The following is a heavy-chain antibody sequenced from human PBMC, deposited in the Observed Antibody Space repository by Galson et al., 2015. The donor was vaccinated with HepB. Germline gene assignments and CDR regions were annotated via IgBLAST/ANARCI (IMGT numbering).Heavy chain of an antibody. Sequence: SLRLSCAVSGFTFSDYYMNWIRQAPGKGLEWVSCITPSGSDTKYADSVTGRFIISRDNTRNSLFLQMNSLTAEDTAFYYCARDPGFGPVAPYYFDHWGQGALVTVSS. J-gene: IGHJ4*02. V-gene: IGHV3-11*05. D-gene: IGHD3-10*01. CDR2: ITPSGSDT. CDR1: GFTFSDYY. CDR3: ARDPGFGPVAPYYFDH.